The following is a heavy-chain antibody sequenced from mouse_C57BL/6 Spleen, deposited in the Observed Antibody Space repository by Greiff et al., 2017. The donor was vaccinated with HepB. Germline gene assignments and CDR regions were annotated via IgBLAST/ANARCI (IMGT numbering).Heavy chain of an antibody. CDR3: GSGGYAMDY. Sequence: VKLMESGPELVKPGASVKISCKASGYAFSSSWMNWVKQRPGKGLEWIGRIYPGDGDTNYNGKFKGKATLTADKSSSTAYMQLSSLTSEDSAVYFCGSGGYAMDYWGQGTSVTVSS. CDR1: GYAFSSSW. V-gene: IGHV1-82*01. CDR2: IYPGDGDT. D-gene: IGHD1-1*01. J-gene: IGHJ4*01.